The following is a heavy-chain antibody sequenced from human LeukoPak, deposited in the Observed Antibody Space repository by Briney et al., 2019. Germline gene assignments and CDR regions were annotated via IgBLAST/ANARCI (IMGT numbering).Heavy chain of an antibody. D-gene: IGHD3-10*01. CDR3: AKGHGSGSYSH. CDR1: GFTFSSYA. V-gene: IGHV3-30*04. CDR2: ISYDGSNK. J-gene: IGHJ4*02. Sequence: GRSLRLSCAASGFTFSSYAMRWVRQAPGKGLEWVAVISYDGSNKYYADSVKGRFTISRDNSKNTLYLQMNSLRAEDTALYFCAKGHGSGSYSHWGQGTLVTVSS.